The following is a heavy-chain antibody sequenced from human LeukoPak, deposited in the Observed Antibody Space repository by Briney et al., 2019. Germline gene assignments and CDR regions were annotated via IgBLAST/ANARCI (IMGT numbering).Heavy chain of an antibody. CDR1: GGSFSGYY. D-gene: IGHD2-21*02. CDR2: INHSGST. V-gene: IGHV4-34*01. Sequence: SETLSLTCAVYGGSFSGYYWSWIRQPPGKGLEWIGEINHSGSTNYNPSLKSRDTISVDTSKNQFSLKLSSVTAADTAVYYCARGSGPCGGDCYPFDYWGQGTLVTVSS. J-gene: IGHJ4*02. CDR3: ARGSGPCGGDCYPFDY.